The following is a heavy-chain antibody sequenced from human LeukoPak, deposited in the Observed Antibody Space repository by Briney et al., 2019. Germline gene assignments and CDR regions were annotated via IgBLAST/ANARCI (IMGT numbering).Heavy chain of an antibody. CDR3: ARVRGVTAIPYYFDY. D-gene: IGHD2-21*02. J-gene: IGHJ4*02. CDR2: INHNSGGT. Sequence: GASVKVSCKTSGYTFAGYSMHWVRQAPGQGLEWMGWINHNSGGTNYAQKFRGRVTMTRDTSISTAYMELSRLRSDDTAVYYCARVRGVTAIPYYFDYWGQGTLVTVSS. V-gene: IGHV1-2*02. CDR1: GYTFAGYS.